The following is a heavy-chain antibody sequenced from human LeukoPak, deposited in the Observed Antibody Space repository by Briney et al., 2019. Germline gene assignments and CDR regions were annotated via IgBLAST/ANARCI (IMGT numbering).Heavy chain of an antibody. CDR3: ARLLLWFRGVDY. CDR2: SFYSGGT. CDR1: GGSISSSSYY. J-gene: IGHJ4*02. Sequence: SETLSLTCSVSGGSISSSSYYWGWIRQPPGKGLEWIGSSFYSGGTYFNASLKSRPTLSVETSKNQFSLKLRSVTAADTAVYYCARLLLWFRGVDYWGQGILVTVSS. D-gene: IGHD3-10*01. V-gene: IGHV4-39*07.